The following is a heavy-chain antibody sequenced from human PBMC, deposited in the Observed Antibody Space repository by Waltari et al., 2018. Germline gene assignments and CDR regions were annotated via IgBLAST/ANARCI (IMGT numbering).Heavy chain of an antibody. J-gene: IGHJ4*02. CDR3: ASDRGRGLYLDS. CDR2: ILPTGAT. D-gene: IGHD2-15*01. V-gene: IGHV4-4*02. CDR1: W. Sequence: WWSEVRQPPGKGLEWIGQILPTGATNYNPSLESRVTISIDTSKNQVSLKVTSASVADTAVYYCASDRGRGLYLDSWGQGTLVTVSP.